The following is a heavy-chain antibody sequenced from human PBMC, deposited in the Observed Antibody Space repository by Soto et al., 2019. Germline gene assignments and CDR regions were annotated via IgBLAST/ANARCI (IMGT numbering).Heavy chain of an antibody. CDR1: GYSVSSGSY. CDR3: ERTYVMLVAGWIVEF. Sequence: PPETLPLTCHVSGYSVSSGSYWGWIRQPPGKGPEWIASVYHGGTTFYNPSLKSRVGISVDTIKNQVSLILRSVSAADTAVYISERTYVMLVAGWIVEFWGDGIQVIFSA. V-gene: IGHV4-38-2*01. D-gene: IGHD6-19*01. CDR2: VYHGGTT. J-gene: IGHJ2*01.